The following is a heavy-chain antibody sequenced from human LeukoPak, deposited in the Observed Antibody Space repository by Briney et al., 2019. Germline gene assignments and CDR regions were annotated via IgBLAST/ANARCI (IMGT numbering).Heavy chain of an antibody. CDR2: IYPGDSDT. Sequence: GESLKISCKGSGYSFTSYWIGWVRQMPGKGLEWMGIIYPGDSDTRYSPSFQGQVTIPADKSISTAYLQWSSLKASDTAMYYCARFLYCGGDCYSGQDYWGQGTLVTVSS. CDR3: ARFLYCGGDCYSGQDY. J-gene: IGHJ4*02. CDR1: GYSFTSYW. D-gene: IGHD2-21*02. V-gene: IGHV5-51*01.